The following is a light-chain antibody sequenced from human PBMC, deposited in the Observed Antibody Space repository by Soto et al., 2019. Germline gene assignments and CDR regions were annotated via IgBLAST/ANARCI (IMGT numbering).Light chain of an antibody. CDR3: SSYTSSSTLV. J-gene: IGLJ7*01. CDR1: SSDVGGYKY. V-gene: IGLV2-14*01. Sequence: QSALTQPASVSGSAGQSITISCTGTSSDVGGYKYVSWYQQHPGEAPKLMIYEVTNRPSGVSNRFSGSKSDNTASLTISGLQADDEADYYCSSYTSSSTLVFGSGTQLTVL. CDR2: EVT.